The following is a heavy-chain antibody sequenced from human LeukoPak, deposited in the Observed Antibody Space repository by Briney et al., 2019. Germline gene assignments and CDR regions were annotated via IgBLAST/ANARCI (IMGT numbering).Heavy chain of an antibody. CDR1: GDSISSGGFY. CDR2: IYYTGST. Sequence: PSETLSLTCIVSGDSISSGGFYWGWIRQHPGKGLEWIGHIYYTGSTYYNPSLESRLTMSVDTSKNQFSLRLRSVTAADTAVYYCARGSSSYYNWFDPWGQRTLVAVSS. D-gene: IGHD6-13*01. V-gene: IGHV4-31*03. J-gene: IGHJ5*02. CDR3: ARGSSSYYNWFDP.